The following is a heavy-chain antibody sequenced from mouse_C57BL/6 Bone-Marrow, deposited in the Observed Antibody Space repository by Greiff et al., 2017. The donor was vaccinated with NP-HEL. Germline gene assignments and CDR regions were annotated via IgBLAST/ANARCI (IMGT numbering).Heavy chain of an antibody. V-gene: IGHV2-6*03. J-gene: IGHJ4*01. CDR2: IWSDGST. CDR1: GFSLTSYG. D-gene: IGHD2-5*01. CDR3: ARSYYSNYEDAMDY. Sequence: VKLMESGPGLVAPSQSLSITCTVSGFSLTSYGVHWVRQPPGKGLEWLVVIWSDGSTTYNSALKSRLSISKDNSKSQVFLKMNSLQTDDTAMYYCARSYYSNYEDAMDYWGQGTSVTVSS.